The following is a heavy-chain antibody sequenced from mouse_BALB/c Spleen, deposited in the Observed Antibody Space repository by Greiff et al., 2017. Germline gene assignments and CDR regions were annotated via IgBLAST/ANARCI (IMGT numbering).Heavy chain of an antibody. D-gene: IGHD1-2*01. CDR1: GYSITSGYY. Sequence: EVKLQESGPGLVKPSQSLSLTCSVTGYSITSGYYWNWIRQFPGNKLEWMGYISYDGSNNYNPSLKNRISITRDTSKNQFFLKLNSVTTEDTATYYCASLYYGYVAGFAYWGQGTLVTVSA. CDR2: ISYDGSN. V-gene: IGHV3-6*02. J-gene: IGHJ3*01. CDR3: ASLYYGYVAGFAY.